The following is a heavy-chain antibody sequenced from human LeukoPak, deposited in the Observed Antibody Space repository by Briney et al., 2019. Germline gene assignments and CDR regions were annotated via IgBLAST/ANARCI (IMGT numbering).Heavy chain of an antibody. CDR3: ARGGSTDSIHSCGGNCYFLDY. J-gene: IGHJ4*02. D-gene: IGHD2-21*02. CDR2: INPNSGGT. CDR1: GYTFIGYY. Sequence: GASVKVSCKASGYTFIGYYVHWVRQAPGQGLEWMGWINPNSGGTNYAQKFQGRVIMTRDTSISTAYMELSRLGSDDTAVYYCARGGSTDSIHSCGGNCYFLDYWGQGTLVTVSS. V-gene: IGHV1-2*02.